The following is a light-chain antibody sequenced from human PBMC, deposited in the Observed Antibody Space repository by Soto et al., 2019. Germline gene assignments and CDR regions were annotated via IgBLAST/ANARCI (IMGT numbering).Light chain of an antibody. CDR1: QGISTY. CDR2: DAS. Sequence: AIQLTQSPSSLSASVGDRVTITCRASQGISTYLAWYQQKPGKAPKLLIYDASSVESGVPSRFSGSGSGTEFTLTVSSLQPDDFATYYCQHYNNYSPTFGQGTKVEIK. CDR3: QHYNNYSPT. J-gene: IGKJ1*01. V-gene: IGKV1D-13*01.